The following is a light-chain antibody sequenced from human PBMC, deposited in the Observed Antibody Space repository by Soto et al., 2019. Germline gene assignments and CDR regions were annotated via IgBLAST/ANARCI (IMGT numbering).Light chain of an antibody. CDR2: FAS. CDR1: QTVSNN. V-gene: IGKV3-15*01. J-gene: IGKJ4*01. CDR3: QQYSKWPLT. Sequence: EIVMTQSPATLSVSPGEKATRSCRASQTVSNNLAWYQQKPGQAPRLLSYFASTRATGIPARFSGSGSGTEFPLVFSSLQSEDFAVYYCQQYSKWPLTVGGGTKVE.